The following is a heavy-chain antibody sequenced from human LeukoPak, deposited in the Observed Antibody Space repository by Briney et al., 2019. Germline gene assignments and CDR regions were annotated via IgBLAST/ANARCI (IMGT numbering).Heavy chain of an antibody. CDR3: ARAGATPYYGMDV. J-gene: IGHJ6*02. V-gene: IGHV4-30-4*08. CDR2: IYYSGST. CDR1: GGSISSGGYY. Sequence: SETLSLTCTVSGGSISSGGYYWSWIRQPPGKGLEWIGYIYYSGSTYYNPSLKSRVTISVDTSKNQFSLKLSSVTAADTAVYYCARAGATPYYGMDVWGQGTTVTVSS. D-gene: IGHD2-8*02.